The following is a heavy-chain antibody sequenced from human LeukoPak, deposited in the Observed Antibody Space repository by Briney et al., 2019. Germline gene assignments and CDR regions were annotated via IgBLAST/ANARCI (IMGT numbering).Heavy chain of an antibody. CDR3: ASEDSKD. CDR1: GGSFSGYY. J-gene: IGHJ4*02. Sequence: PSETLSLTCAVYGGSFSGYYWSWIRQPPGKGLEWIGEINHSGSTNYNPSLKSRVTISVDTFKNQFSLKLSSVTAADTAVYYCASEDSKDWGQGTLVTVSS. V-gene: IGHV4-34*01. D-gene: IGHD3/OR15-3a*01. CDR2: INHSGST.